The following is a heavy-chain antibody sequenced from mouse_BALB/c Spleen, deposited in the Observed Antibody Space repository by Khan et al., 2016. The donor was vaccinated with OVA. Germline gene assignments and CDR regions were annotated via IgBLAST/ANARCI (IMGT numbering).Heavy chain of an antibody. V-gene: IGHV1S136*01. D-gene: IGHD1-1*01. CDR3: ARDYGCIFWFAY. J-gene: IGHJ3*01. CDR2: INPYNDGA. CDR1: GYTFTNYI. Sequence: EVQLQEPGPELVKPGASVKMSCKASGYTFTNYIIHWVKQKPGQGLEWIGYINPYNDGAKYNEKFKGKATLTSDKSSSTAYLELSGLHPESSAGIHCARDYGCIFWFAYWGQVSLVTFPA.